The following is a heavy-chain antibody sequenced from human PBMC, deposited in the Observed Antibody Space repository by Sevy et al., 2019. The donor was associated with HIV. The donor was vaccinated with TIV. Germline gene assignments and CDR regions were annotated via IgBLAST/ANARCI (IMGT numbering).Heavy chain of an antibody. CDR3: AREAGYSTGWSPGNY. CDR2: ISYDGVIK. CDR1: GFTFSSHA. D-gene: IGHD6-19*01. J-gene: IGHJ4*02. V-gene: IGHV3-30*14. Sequence: GGSLRLSCAASGFTFSSHAMHWVRQAPGKGLEWVALISYDGVIKYYAESVKGRFTISRDNSKNTLYLQMNSLRADDTAVYYCAREAGYSTGWSPGNYWGQGTPVTVSS.